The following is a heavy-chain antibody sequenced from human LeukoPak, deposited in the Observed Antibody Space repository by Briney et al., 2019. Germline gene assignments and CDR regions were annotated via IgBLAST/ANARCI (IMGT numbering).Heavy chain of an antibody. Sequence: GGSLSLSCAASEFTFNSYSMNWVRQATGEGLEWGAVISYDGSNKYYADSVKGRFTISRDNSKNTLYLQMNSLRAEDTAVYYCAKMDPTVIGWFDPWGQGTLVTVSS. D-gene: IGHD4-11*01. J-gene: IGHJ5*02. CDR2: ISYDGSNK. V-gene: IGHV3-30*18. CDR1: EFTFNSYS. CDR3: AKMDPTVIGWFDP.